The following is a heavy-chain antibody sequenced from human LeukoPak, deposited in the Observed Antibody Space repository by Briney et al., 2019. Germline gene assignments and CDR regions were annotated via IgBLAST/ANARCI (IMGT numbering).Heavy chain of an antibody. V-gene: IGHV3-23*01. CDR3: ARDLILSGRPFDY. J-gene: IGHJ4*02. D-gene: IGHD1-26*01. Sequence: TGGSLRLSCAASGFTFSTCAMNWVRQAPGKGLEWVSSISGSGNNIYYADSVKGRFTISRDNAKNTLYLQMTSLRAEDTGVYYCARDLILSGRPFDYWGQGTLVTVSS. CDR1: GFTFSTCA. CDR2: ISGSGNNI.